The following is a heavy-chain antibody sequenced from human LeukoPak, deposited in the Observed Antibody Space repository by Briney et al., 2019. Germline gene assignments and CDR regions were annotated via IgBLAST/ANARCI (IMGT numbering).Heavy chain of an antibody. D-gene: IGHD4-11*01. CDR1: GFSLSTSGVG. Sequence: SGPTLVKPTQTLTLTCTFSGFSLSTSGVGVGWIRQPPGKALEWLALIYWDDDKRYSPSLQSRLTITKDTSKNQVVLTMINMDPVDTATYYCARLTTREYYFDYWGQGTLVTVSS. CDR2: IYWDDDK. CDR3: ARLTTREYYFDY. V-gene: IGHV2-5*02. J-gene: IGHJ4*02.